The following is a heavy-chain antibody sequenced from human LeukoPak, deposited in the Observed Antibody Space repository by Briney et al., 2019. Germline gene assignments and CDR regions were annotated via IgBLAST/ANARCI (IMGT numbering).Heavy chain of an antibody. D-gene: IGHD5-24*01. CDR1: GFTFSSYG. J-gene: IGHJ4*02. Sequence: GGSLRLSCAASGFTFSSYGMHWVRQAPGKGLEGLAFIWYDGSNKYYADSVKGRFTISRDNSKNTLYLQMNSLRAEDTAVYYCASRDGYKDYWGQGTLVTVSS. CDR2: IWYDGSNK. CDR3: ASRDGYKDY. V-gene: IGHV3-30*02.